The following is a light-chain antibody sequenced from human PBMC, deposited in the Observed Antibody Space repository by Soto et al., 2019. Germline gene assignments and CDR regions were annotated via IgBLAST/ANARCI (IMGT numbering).Light chain of an antibody. V-gene: IGKV3-15*01. CDR3: QQYNNWPLT. CDR1: QSLTSY. Sequence: EVVITQSPPTLSVSPVETATLSWRASQSLTSYLAWYQQKPDQAPRLLIYGISTRATDIPARFSGSGSGTEFTLTISSLQSEDFAVYYCQQYNNWPLTFGGGTKVDIK. J-gene: IGKJ4*01. CDR2: GIS.